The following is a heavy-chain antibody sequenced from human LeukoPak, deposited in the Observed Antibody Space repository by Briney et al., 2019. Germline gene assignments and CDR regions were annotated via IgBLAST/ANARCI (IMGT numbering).Heavy chain of an antibody. J-gene: IGHJ5*02. CDR3: ARAVFYYGSGKYNWFDP. D-gene: IGHD3-10*01. V-gene: IGHV4-4*07. CDR1: GGSISSYY. Sequence: SETLSLTCTVSGGSISSYYWSWIRQPAGKGLEWIGRIYTSGSTNYNPSLTSRVTMSVDTSKNQFSLKLSSVTAADTAVYYCARAVFYYGSGKYNWFDPWGQGTLVTVSS. CDR2: IYTSGST.